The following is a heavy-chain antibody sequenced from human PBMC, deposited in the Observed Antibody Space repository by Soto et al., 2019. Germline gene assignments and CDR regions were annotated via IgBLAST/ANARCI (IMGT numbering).Heavy chain of an antibody. J-gene: IGHJ5*02. CDR1: GYTFTSYG. V-gene: IGHV1-18*01. CDR2: ISAYNGNT. CDR3: AREATMDQGGFDP. Sequence: QVQLVQSGAEVRKPGASVKVSCKASGYTFTSYGVSWVRQAPGQGLEWMGWISAYNGNTKYAQKFQGRVTMTTDTXTNTAYMELRSLRSDDTAVYYCAREATMDQGGFDPWGQGTLVTVSS. D-gene: IGHD3-10*01.